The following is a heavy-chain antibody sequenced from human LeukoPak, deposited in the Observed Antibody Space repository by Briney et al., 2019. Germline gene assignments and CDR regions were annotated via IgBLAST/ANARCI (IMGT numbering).Heavy chain of an antibody. Sequence: GASVKVSCKASGYAVTNYHMHWVRQAPGQGLEWMGVIKPGGEGTRYAQSFQGRVTMTRDTSTRTLYMELSSLRPEDTAVYYCAREAGATDYWGQGTLVTVSS. D-gene: IGHD1-26*01. J-gene: IGHJ4*02. CDR3: AREAGATDY. CDR2: IKPGGEGT. V-gene: IGHV1-46*01. CDR1: GYAVTNYH.